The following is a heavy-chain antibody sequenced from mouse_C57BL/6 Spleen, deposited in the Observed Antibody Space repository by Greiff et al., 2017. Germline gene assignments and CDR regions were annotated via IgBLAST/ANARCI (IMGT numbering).Heavy chain of an antibody. CDR1: GYTFTDYY. J-gene: IGHJ3*01. Sequence: VQLQQSGPELVKPGASVKISCKASGYTFTDYYMNWVKQSHGKSLEWIGDINPNNGGTSYNQKVKGKATLTVDKSSSTAYMELRSLTSEDSAVYYCARPYYDYVSFAYWGQGTLVTVSA. V-gene: IGHV1-26*01. CDR3: ARPYYDYVSFAY. D-gene: IGHD2-4*01. CDR2: INPNNGGT.